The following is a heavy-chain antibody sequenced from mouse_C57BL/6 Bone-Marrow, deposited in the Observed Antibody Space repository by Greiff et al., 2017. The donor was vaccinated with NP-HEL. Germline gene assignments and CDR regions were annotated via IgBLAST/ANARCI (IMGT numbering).Heavy chain of an antibody. CDR3: TTDAGCYPYYCDY. D-gene: IGHD1-1*02. Sequence: VQLQQSGAELVRPGASVKLSCTASGFTIKDDSMHWVKQRPEQGLAWIGWIDPENGDTEYDSKFQGKATVTADKSSNTAYLQLSSLTSDDTAVYYCTTDAGCYPYYCDYWGQGTTLTVSS. J-gene: IGHJ2*01. V-gene: IGHV14-4*01. CDR2: IDPENGDT. CDR1: GFTIKDDS.